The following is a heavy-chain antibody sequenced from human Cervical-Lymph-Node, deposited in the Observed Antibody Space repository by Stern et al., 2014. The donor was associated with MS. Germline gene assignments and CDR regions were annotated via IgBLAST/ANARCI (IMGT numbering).Heavy chain of an antibody. CDR3: GRTASSAFDF. J-gene: IGHJ5*01. CDR2: INAGYGST. D-gene: IGHD3-10*01. V-gene: IGHV1-3*01. Sequence: QVQLMQSGAEVMKPGASLKISCKASAFTFSKYALHWVRQAPGQRLEWMGWINAGYGSTKYAPNFQGRVTITRDSSANTVYLELSRLRSEDTAIYYCGRTASSAFDFWGQGTLVTVSS. CDR1: AFTFSKYA.